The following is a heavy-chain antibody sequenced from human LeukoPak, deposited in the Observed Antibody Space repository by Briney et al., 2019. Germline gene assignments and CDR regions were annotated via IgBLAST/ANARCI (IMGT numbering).Heavy chain of an antibody. J-gene: IGHJ5*02. CDR3: ARGRGYSYGYGRWFDP. V-gene: IGHV4-34*01. D-gene: IGHD5-18*01. CDR1: GGSFSGYY. CDR2: INHSGST. Sequence: SETLSLTCAVYGGSFSGYYWSWIRQPPGKGLEWIGEINHSGSTNYNPSLRRRVTISVDTSKNQFSLKLSSVTAADTAVYYCARGRGYSYGYGRWFDPWGQGTLVTVSS.